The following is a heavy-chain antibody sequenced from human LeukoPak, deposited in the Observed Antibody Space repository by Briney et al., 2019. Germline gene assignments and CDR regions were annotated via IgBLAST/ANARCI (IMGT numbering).Heavy chain of an antibody. CDR1: GGSISSYY. V-gene: IGHV4-59*01. CDR3: ASSASWDYYDQTFDY. J-gene: IGHJ4*02. CDR2: IYYSGST. D-gene: IGHD3-22*01. Sequence: SETLSLTCTVSGGSISSYYWSWIRQPPGKGLEWLGYIYYSGSTNYNPSLKSRVTISVDTSKNQFSLKLSSVTAADTAVYYCASSASWDYYDQTFDYWGQGTLVTVSS.